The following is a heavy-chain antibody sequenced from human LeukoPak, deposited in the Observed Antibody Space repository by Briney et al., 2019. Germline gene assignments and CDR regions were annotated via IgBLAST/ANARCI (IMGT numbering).Heavy chain of an antibody. CDR2: ISGSDPGT. D-gene: IGHD3-22*01. Sequence: GGSLRLSCVASGFTFKNYAMSWVRRVPGKGLEWVSAISGSDPGTYYADSVRGRFTISRDNAKNSLYLQMNSLRAEDTAVYYCARDLYYYDSSGYYYDNLVGYWGQGTLVTVSS. V-gene: IGHV3-23*01. J-gene: IGHJ4*02. CDR3: ARDLYYYDSSGYYYDNLVGY. CDR1: GFTFKNYA.